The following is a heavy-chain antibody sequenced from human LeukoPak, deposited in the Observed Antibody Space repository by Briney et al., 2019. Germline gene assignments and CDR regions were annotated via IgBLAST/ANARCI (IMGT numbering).Heavy chain of an antibody. Sequence: SETLSLTCTVSGGSISTDNCYWSWIRQPPGKGLEWIGYIYYSGSTNYNPSLKSRVTMSVDTSKNQFSLKLSSVTAADTAVYYCARGTVSCSSTSCWYYFDYWGQGTLVTVSS. V-gene: IGHV4-61*01. D-gene: IGHD2-2*01. CDR3: ARGTVSCSSTSCWYYFDY. CDR2: IYYSGST. J-gene: IGHJ4*02. CDR1: GGSISTDNCY.